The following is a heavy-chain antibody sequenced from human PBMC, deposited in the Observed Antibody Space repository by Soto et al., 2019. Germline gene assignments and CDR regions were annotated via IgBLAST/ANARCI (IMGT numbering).Heavy chain of an antibody. CDR3: ARELVRGVIITHYYYYGMDV. Sequence: QVQLVESGGGVVQPGRSLRLSCAASGFTFSSYAMHWVRQAPGKGLEWVAVISYDGSNKYYADSVKGRFTISRDNSKNTLYLQMNSLRAEDTAVYYCARELVRGVIITHYYYYGMDVW. D-gene: IGHD3-10*01. J-gene: IGHJ6*01. V-gene: IGHV3-30-3*01. CDR2: ISYDGSNK. CDR1: GFTFSSYA.